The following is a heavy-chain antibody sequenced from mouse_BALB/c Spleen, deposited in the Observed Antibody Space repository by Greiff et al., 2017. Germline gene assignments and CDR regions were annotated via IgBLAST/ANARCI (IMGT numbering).Heavy chain of an antibody. CDR1: GFNIKDTY. CDR2: IDPANGNT. V-gene: IGHV14-3*02. CDR3: ARLGDYAMDY. J-gene: IGHJ4*01. Sequence: EVKLVESGAELVKPGASVKLSCTASGFNIKDTYMHWVKQRPEQGLEWIGRIDPANGNTKYDPKFQGKATITADTSSNTAYLQLSSLTSEDTAVYYGARLGDYAMDYWGQGTSVTVSS. D-gene: IGHD4-1*01.